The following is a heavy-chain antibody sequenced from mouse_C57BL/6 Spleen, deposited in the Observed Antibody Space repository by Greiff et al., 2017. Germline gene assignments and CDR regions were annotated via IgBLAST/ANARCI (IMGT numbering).Heavy chain of an antibody. Sequence: EVQLQQSGAELVRPGASVKLSCTASGFNIQDYYMHWVKQRPEQGLEWIGRIDPEDGDTEYAPKFQGKATMTADTSSNTAYLQLSSLTSEDTAVYYCTTRYYGSFYAMDYWGQGTSVTVSS. V-gene: IGHV14-1*01. CDR2: IDPEDGDT. CDR3: TTRYYGSFYAMDY. CDR1: GFNIQDYY. D-gene: IGHD1-1*01. J-gene: IGHJ4*01.